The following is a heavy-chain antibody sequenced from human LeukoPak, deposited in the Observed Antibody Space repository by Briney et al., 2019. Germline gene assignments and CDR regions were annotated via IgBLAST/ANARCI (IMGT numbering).Heavy chain of an antibody. Sequence: SETLSLTCTVSGGSISSSSYYWGWIRQPPGKGLEWVGSIYHSGSTYYNPSLKSRVTISVDTSKNQFSLKLSSVTAADTAVYYCARHLFGSGYYPDYWGQGTLVTVSS. V-gene: IGHV4-39*01. CDR3: ARHLFGSGYYPDY. CDR1: GGSISSSSYY. D-gene: IGHD3-22*01. CDR2: IYHSGST. J-gene: IGHJ4*02.